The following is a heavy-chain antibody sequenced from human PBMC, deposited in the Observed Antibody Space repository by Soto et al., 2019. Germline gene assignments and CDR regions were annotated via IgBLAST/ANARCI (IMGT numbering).Heavy chain of an antibody. CDR1: GGSISSGDYC. Sequence: SETLSLTCTVSGGSISSGDYCWSWIRQPPGKGLEWIGYIYYSGSTYYNPSLKSRVTISVDTSKNQFSLRLSSVTAADTAVYYCASFYYYGSGSLGYWGQGTLVTVSS. J-gene: IGHJ4*02. CDR2: IYYSGST. V-gene: IGHV4-30-4*01. CDR3: ASFYYYGSGSLGY. D-gene: IGHD3-10*01.